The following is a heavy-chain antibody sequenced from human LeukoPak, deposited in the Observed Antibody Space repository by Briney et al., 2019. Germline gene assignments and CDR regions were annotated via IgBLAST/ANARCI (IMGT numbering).Heavy chain of an antibody. Sequence: PSETLSLTCTVSGGSISSYYWSWIRQPPGKGLEWIGYIYYSGSTNYNPSLKSRVTISVDTSKSQFSLKLSSVTAADTAVYYCARDRAGYSSTYPDVWGQGTTVTVSS. J-gene: IGHJ6*02. D-gene: IGHD6-13*01. CDR1: GGSISSYY. V-gene: IGHV4-59*01. CDR3: ARDRAGYSSTYPDV. CDR2: IYYSGST.